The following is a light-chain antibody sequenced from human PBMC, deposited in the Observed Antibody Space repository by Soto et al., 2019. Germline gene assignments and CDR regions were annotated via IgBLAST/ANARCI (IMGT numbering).Light chain of an antibody. CDR3: QQHYNWPLT. Sequence: TISCRTSQSVSHYVAWYQQKPGKGPGLLIYATSDWPSGVPARFSGSGSGTDFTLTISGLGPEDFVAYYCQQHYNWPLTFGQGTKVDIK. J-gene: IGKJ1*01. CDR1: QSVSHY. V-gene: IGKV3-11*01. CDR2: ATS.